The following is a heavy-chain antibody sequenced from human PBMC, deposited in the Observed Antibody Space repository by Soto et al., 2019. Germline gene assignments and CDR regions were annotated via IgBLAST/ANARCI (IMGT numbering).Heavy chain of an antibody. J-gene: IGHJ6*02. Sequence: ASVKVSCKASGYTFTSYGISWVRQAPGQGLEWMGWISAYNGNTNYAQKLQGRVTMTTDTSTSTAYMELRSLRSDDTAVYYCARDHRAATNFWSGYFANYYYGMDVWGQGTTVTVSS. CDR3: ARDHRAATNFWSGYFANYYYGMDV. CDR2: ISAYNGNT. D-gene: IGHD3-3*01. V-gene: IGHV1-18*04. CDR1: GYTFTSYG.